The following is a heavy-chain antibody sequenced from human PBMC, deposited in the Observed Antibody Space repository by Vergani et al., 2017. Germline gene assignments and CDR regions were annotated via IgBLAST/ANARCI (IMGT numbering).Heavy chain of an antibody. CDR1: GYTLTELS. Sequence: QVQLVQSGAEVKTPGASVTVSCKVSGYTLTELSMHWVRQAPGKGLEWMGGFDPEDGETIYAQKFQGRVTMTEDTSTDTAYMELSSLRSEDTAVYYCATAYFSNWPAVWYFDLWGRGTLVTVSS. CDR3: ATAYFSNWPAVWYFDL. CDR2: FDPEDGET. D-gene: IGHD7-27*01. J-gene: IGHJ2*01. V-gene: IGHV1-24*01.